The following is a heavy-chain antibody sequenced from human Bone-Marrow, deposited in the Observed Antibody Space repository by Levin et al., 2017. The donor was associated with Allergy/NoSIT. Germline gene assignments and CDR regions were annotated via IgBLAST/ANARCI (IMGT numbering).Heavy chain of an antibody. CDR1: GFTFSSYS. CDR3: ARTIEVSTIFGILTPKNWFDP. CDR2: ITSSGSYI. D-gene: IGHD3-3*01. V-gene: IGHV3-21*04. Sequence: GGSLRLSCAASGFTFSSYSMNWVRQAPGKGLDWVSSITSSGSYIYYADSVQGRFTISRDNAKNSLYLQMNSLRAADTAVYYCARTIEVSTIFGILTPKNWFDPWGQGTLVTVSS. J-gene: IGHJ5*02.